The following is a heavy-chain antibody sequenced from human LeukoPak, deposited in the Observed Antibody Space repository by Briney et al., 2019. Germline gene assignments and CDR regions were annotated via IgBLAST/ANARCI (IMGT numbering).Heavy chain of an antibody. Sequence: ASVKVSCKASGGTFSSYAINWVRQAPGQGLEWMGGIIPIFDTTNYAQNFQGRVTITADKSTNTAYMELSSLRSEDAAVYYCARGRARRGFRGQGDYWGQGTLVTVSS. CDR1: GGTFSSYA. CDR3: ARGRARRGFRGQGDY. CDR2: IIPIFDTT. J-gene: IGHJ4*02. V-gene: IGHV1-69*06. D-gene: IGHD5-12*01.